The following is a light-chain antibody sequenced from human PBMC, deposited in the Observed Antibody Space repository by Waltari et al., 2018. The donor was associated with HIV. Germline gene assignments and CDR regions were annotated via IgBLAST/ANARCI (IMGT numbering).Light chain of an antibody. CDR1: KLGVKF. CDR3: QVWDTSASRYV. CDR2: QDK. J-gene: IGLJ1*01. V-gene: IGLV3-1*01. Sequence: SYELTKPTSVSVSPGQTAIITCSGAKLGVKFASWYQQKPGQSPVLVIFQDKKRPSGIPERFSASNSGHRATLTISVTQALDEADYYCQVWDTSASRYVFGTGTKVTVL.